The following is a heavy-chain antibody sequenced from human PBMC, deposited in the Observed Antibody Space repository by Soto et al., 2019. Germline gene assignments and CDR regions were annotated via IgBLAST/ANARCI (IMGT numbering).Heavy chain of an antibody. Sequence: GGSLRLSCAASGFTFSSYWMHWVRQAPGKGLVWVSRINSDGSSTSYADSAKGRFTISRDNAKNTLYLQMNSLRAEDTAVYYCARDHRPVQWREPFYYPYYYYMDVWGKGTTVTVSS. CDR2: INSDGSST. CDR3: ARDHRPVQWREPFYYPYYYYMDV. D-gene: IGHD6-19*01. V-gene: IGHV3-74*01. CDR1: GFTFSSYW. J-gene: IGHJ6*03.